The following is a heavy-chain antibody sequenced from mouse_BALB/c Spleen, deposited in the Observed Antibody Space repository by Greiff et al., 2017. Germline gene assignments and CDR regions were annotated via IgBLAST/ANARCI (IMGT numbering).Heavy chain of an antibody. V-gene: IGHV1-69*02. CDR3: TREGAYAMDY. CDR2: IYPSDSYT. CDR1: GYTFTSYW. J-gene: IGHJ4*01. D-gene: IGHD3-1*01. Sequence: QVQLQQPGAELVRPGASVKLSCKASGYTFTSYWINWVKQRPGHGLEWIGNIYPSDSYTNYNQKFKDKATLTVDKSSSTAYMQLSSPTSEDSAVYYCTREGAYAMDYWGQGTSVTVSS.